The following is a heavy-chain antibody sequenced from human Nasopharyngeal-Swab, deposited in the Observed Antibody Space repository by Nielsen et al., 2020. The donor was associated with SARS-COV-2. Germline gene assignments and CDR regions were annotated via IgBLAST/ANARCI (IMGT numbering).Heavy chain of an antibody. CDR2: INHSGST. Sequence: SETLSLTCAVYGGSFSGYYWSWIRQPAGKGLEWIGEINHSGSTNYNPSLKSRVTISVDTSKNQFSLKLSSVTAADTAVYYCARPGYSSSWYYYYGMDVWGQGTTVTVSS. CDR1: GGSFSGYY. CDR3: ARPGYSSSWYYYYGMDV. D-gene: IGHD6-13*01. V-gene: IGHV4-34*01. J-gene: IGHJ6*02.